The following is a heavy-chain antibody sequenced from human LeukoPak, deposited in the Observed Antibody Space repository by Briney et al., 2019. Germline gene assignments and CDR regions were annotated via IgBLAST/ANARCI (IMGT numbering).Heavy chain of an antibody. CDR1: GFTFSSSA. V-gene: IGHV3-30-3*01. Sequence: PGGSLRLSCAASGFTFSSSAMHWVRQAPDKGLEWVAVISYDGSNKYYADSVKGRFTISRDNSKNTLYLQMNSLRADDTAVYYXXXDRDXSGWYEGFDYWGQGTLVTVSS. CDR2: ISYDGSNK. CDR3: XXDRDXSGWYEGFDY. D-gene: IGHD6-19*01. J-gene: IGHJ4*02.